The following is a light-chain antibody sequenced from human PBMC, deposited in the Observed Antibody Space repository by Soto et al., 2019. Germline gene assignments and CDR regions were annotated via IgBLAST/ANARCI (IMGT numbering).Light chain of an antibody. J-gene: IGKJ4*01. Sequence: DIQLTQSPSLLSASIVDRVTITCLASHDISTFLAWYQQKPGKAPKLLIYEASTLQSGVPSRFSGSGSGTDFTLTISSLQPEDFATYYCQQANSFPLTFGGGTKVDIK. CDR2: EAS. V-gene: IGKV1-9*01. CDR1: HDISTF. CDR3: QQANSFPLT.